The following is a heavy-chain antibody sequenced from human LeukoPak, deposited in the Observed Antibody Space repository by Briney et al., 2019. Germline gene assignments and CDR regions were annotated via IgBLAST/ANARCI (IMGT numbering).Heavy chain of an antibody. D-gene: IGHD6-19*01. Sequence: GASVKVSCKASGYTFTSYDINWVRQATGQGLEWMGWMNPNSGNTGYAQKFQGRVTMTRNTSISTAYMELSSLRSEDTAVYYCARESIAVAGTGYGMDVWGQGTTVTVSS. CDR2: MNPNSGNT. J-gene: IGHJ6*02. V-gene: IGHV1-8*01. CDR3: ARESIAVAGTGYGMDV. CDR1: GYTFTSYD.